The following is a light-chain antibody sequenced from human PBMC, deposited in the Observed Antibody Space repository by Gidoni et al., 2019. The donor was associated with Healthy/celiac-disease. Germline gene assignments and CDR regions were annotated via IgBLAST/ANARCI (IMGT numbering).Light chain of an antibody. CDR3: QQYDSSPRT. J-gene: IGKJ1*01. CDR1: QCVSSSY. CDR2: GAS. V-gene: IGKV3-20*01. Sequence: IVWTQSPCTLSLSPGERATLSCRASQCVSSSYLAWYQQKPGQAPRLLIYGASSRATGIPDRFSGSGSGTDFTLTISRLEPEDFAVYYCQQYDSSPRTFGQGTKVEIK.